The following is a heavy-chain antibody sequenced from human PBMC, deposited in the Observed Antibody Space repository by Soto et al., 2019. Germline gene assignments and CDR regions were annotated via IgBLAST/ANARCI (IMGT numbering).Heavy chain of an antibody. V-gene: IGHV4-30-4*01. J-gene: IGHJ4*02. CDR3: ARVPKGDQYYYDGSGYYHGLFDY. CDR1: GGSISSGDYY. D-gene: IGHD3-22*01. Sequence: PSETLSLACTVSGGSISSGDYYWSWIRQPPGKGLEWIGYIYYSGSTYYNPSLKSRVTISVDTSKNQFSLKLSSVTAADTAVYYCARVPKGDQYYYDGSGYYHGLFDYWGQGTLVTVSS. CDR2: IYYSGST.